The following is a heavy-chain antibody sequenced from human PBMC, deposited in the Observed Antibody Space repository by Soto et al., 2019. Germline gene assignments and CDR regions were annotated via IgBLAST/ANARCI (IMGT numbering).Heavy chain of an antibody. Sequence: LGLCCEASGFIFPNFWMHWVRQVPGKGLVWVSRIDTSGSSTSYADSVKGRFTISRDNAKNTVSLQMNSLRAEDAGVYYCAKDSWYFDLWSQGSLVPVSS. CDR2: IDTSGSST. V-gene: IGHV3-74*01. CDR3: AKDSWYFDL. CDR1: GFIFPNFW. J-gene: IGHJ4*02. D-gene: IGHD6-13*01.